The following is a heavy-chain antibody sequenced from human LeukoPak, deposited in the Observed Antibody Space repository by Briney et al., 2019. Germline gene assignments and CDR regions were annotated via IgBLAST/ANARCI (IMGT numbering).Heavy chain of an antibody. CDR3: ATDGAGFDT. CDR2: ISGSGGST. CDR1: GFTFSSYA. V-gene: IGHV3-23*01. Sequence: GGSLRLSCAASGFTFSSYAMSWVRQAPGKGLEWVSAISGSGGSTYYADSVKGRFTISRDNAKKSLYLEMNNLRAEDTAVYYCATDGAGFDTWGQGVLVTVSS. J-gene: IGHJ5*02.